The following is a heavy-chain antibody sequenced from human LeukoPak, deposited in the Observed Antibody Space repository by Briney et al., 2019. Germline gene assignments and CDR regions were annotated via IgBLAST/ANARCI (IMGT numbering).Heavy chain of an antibody. Sequence: GGSLRLSCAASGFTFSSYAMNWVRQAPGKGLEWVSAISGSGGSTYYADSVKGRFTISRDNSKNTLYLQMNSLRAEDTAVYYCAKGDDYDSSGYYDYWGQGTLVTVSS. J-gene: IGHJ4*02. CDR2: ISGSGGST. CDR1: GFTFSSYA. D-gene: IGHD3-22*01. V-gene: IGHV3-23*01. CDR3: AKGDDYDSSGYYDY.